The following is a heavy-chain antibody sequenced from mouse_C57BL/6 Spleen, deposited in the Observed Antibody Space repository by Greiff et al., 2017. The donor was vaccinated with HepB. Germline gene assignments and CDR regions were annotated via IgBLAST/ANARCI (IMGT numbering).Heavy chain of an antibody. CDR3: ARPYYGSGDYFDY. V-gene: IGHV5-17*01. Sequence: DVHLVESGGGLVKPGGSLKLSCAASGFTFSDYGMHWVRQAPEKGLEWVAYISSGSSTIYYADTVKGRFTISRDNAKNTLFLQMTSLRSEDTAMYYCARPYYGSGDYFDYWGQGTTLTVSS. D-gene: IGHD1-1*01. CDR1: GFTFSDYG. J-gene: IGHJ2*01. CDR2: ISSGSSTI.